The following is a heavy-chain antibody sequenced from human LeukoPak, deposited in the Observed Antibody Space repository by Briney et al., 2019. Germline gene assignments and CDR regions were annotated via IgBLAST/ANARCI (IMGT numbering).Heavy chain of an antibody. J-gene: IGHJ4*02. V-gene: IGHV3-33*01. CDR3: ARVATSDSSGYCDY. CDR1: GFTFSSYA. Sequence: GGSLRLSCAASGFTFSSYAMHWVRQAPGKGLEWVAVIWYDGSNKNYVDSVKGRFTISRDNSKSTLYLRMNSLRDEDTAVCYCARVATSDSSGYCDYWGQGTLATVSS. D-gene: IGHD3-22*01. CDR2: IWYDGSNK.